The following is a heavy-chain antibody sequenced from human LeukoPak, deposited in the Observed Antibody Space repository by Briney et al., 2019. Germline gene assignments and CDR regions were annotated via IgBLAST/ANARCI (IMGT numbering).Heavy chain of an antibody. CDR2: INHSGST. D-gene: IGHD2-15*01. J-gene: IGHJ6*03. CDR1: GGSFSGYY. V-gene: IGHV4-34*01. CDR3: ARVAPGYCSGGSCYPYYYYYYMDV. Sequence: PSETLSLTCAVYGGSFSGYYWSWIRPPPGKGLEWIGEINHSGSTNYHPSLKSRVTISVDTSKNQFSLKLSSVTAADTAVYYCARVAPGYCSGGSCYPYYYYYYMDVWGKGTTVTVSS.